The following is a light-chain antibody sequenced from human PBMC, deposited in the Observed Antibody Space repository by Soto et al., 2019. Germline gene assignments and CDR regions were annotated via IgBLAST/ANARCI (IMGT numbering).Light chain of an antibody. CDR1: QSVSNTY. V-gene: IGKV3D-20*02. Sequence: EVVLTQSPGTLSLSPGDTATLSCRASQSVSNTYLAWYQQKPGQAPRLLIYDASNRATGIPARFSGSGSGTDLTLTISSLEPEDFAVYYCQQRSNWPLTFGGGTKVDIK. CDR2: DAS. CDR3: QQRSNWPLT. J-gene: IGKJ4*01.